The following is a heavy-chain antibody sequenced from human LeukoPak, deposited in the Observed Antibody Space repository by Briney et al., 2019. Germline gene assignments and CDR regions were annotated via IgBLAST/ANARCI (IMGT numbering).Heavy chain of an antibody. V-gene: IGHV1-8*01. J-gene: IGHJ4*02. CDR1: GYTFTNYD. Sequence: ASVKVSCKASGYTFTNYDINWVRQATGQGLEWMGWMNPNSGNTGYAQKFQGRVTMTRNTSISTAYMELSSLRSEDTAAYYCARGGSGSYYFDYWGQGTLVTVSS. CDR3: ARGGSGSYYFDY. D-gene: IGHD1-26*01. CDR2: MNPNSGNT.